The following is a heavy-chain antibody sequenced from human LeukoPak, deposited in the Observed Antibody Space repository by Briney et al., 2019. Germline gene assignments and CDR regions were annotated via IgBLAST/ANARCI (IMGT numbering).Heavy chain of an antibody. CDR3: ATLYDSSAYYLRPRAFDI. D-gene: IGHD3-22*01. V-gene: IGHV3-30*03. Sequence: GGSLRLSCAASGFTFSTYGMHWVRQAPGKGLEWVAVISYDGSNKYYADSVKGRFTISRDNSKNTLYLEMNSRRAEDTAMYYCATLYDSSAYYLRPRAFDIWGQGTMVTVSS. J-gene: IGHJ3*02. CDR2: ISYDGSNK. CDR1: GFTFSTYG.